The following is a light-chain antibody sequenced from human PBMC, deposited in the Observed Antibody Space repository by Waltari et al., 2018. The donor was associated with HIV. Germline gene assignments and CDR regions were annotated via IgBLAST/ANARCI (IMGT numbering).Light chain of an antibody. CDR3: ATWDASLGARV. V-gene: IGLV1-51*01. Sequence: QSVLTQPPSVSAAPGQKVTISCHGNSPNLGQNDASWDQHFPGTAPTLIIDDNNARPSGTPDRFSGSKSGPSATLGITGLQTGDEADYYCATWDASLGARVFGGGTKLTVL. CDR2: DNN. CDR1: SPNLGQND. J-gene: IGLJ3*02.